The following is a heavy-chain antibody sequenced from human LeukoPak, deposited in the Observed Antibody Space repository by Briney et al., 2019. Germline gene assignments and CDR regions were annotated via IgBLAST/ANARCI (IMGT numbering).Heavy chain of an antibody. CDR1: GFTFSSYA. CDR2: ISGSGGST. J-gene: IGHJ6*03. V-gene: IGHV3-23*01. D-gene: IGHD6-19*01. Sequence: PGGSLRLSCAASGFTFSSYAMSWVRQAPGKGLEWVSAISGSGGSTYYADSVKGRFTISRDNSKNTLYLQMNSLRAEDTAVYYCAKTPAPVYSSGWRDYYYYMDVWGKGTTVTVSS. CDR3: AKTPAPVYSSGWRDYYYYMDV.